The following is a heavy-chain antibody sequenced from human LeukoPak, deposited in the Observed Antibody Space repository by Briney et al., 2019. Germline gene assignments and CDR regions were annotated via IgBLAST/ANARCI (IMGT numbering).Heavy chain of an antibody. Sequence: TSQTLSLTCTVSGGSISSGSYYWSWIRQPAGKGLEWIGRIYTSGRTNYNPSLKSRVTISVDTSKNQFSLKLSSVTAADTAVYYCARDRYDFWSGSYYYYGMDVWGQGTTVTVSS. CDR1: GGSISSGSYY. CDR3: ARDRYDFWSGSYYYYGMDV. CDR2: IYTSGRT. J-gene: IGHJ6*02. D-gene: IGHD3-3*01. V-gene: IGHV4-61*02.